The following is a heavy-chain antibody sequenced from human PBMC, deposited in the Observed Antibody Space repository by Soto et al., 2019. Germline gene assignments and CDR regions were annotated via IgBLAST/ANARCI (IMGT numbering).Heavy chain of an antibody. D-gene: IGHD3-16*02. CDR3: ARGHIYDYEWGRSRYLDDY. CDR2: IYHGGST. J-gene: IGHJ4*02. Sequence: SETLSLTCAVSGYSISSGYYWGWLRQPPGKGLEWIGSIYHGGSTYYNPSLKSRVTISVDTSKNQVSLKLSSVTDADTAVYYCARGHIYDYEWGRSRYLDDYWGEGTLVTVS. CDR1: GYSISSGYY. V-gene: IGHV4-38-2*01.